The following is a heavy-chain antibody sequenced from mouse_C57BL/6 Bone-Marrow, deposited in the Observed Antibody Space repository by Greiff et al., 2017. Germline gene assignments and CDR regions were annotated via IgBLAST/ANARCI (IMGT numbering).Heavy chain of an antibody. CDR3: ARNPYDSFYYYAMDY. Sequence: VQLQESGPGLVQPSQSLSITCTVSGFSLTSYGVHWVRQSPGKGLEWLGVIWSGGSTDYNAAFISRLSISKDNSKSQVFFKMNSLQADDTAIYYCARNPYDSFYYYAMDYWGQGTSVTVSS. CDR1: GFSLTSYG. CDR2: IWSGGST. J-gene: IGHJ4*01. V-gene: IGHV2-2*01. D-gene: IGHD2-4*01.